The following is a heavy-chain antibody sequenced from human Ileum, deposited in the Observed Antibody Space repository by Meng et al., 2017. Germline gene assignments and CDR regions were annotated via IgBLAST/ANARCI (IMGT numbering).Heavy chain of an antibody. D-gene: IGHD3-10*01. V-gene: IGHV1-18*01. CDR1: DYTFTGYG. CDR2: LGAHDGDT. Sequence: QVQPVQSGPEVKKPGASVKVSCKASDYTFTGYGVGWGRQAPGQGLEWMAWLGAHDGDTSHAPKFQGRVTVSADRPTATAYMELRSLRSDDTAVYYCARGTPGRSYSDYWGQGTLVTVSS. J-gene: IGHJ4*02. CDR3: ARGTPGRSYSDY.